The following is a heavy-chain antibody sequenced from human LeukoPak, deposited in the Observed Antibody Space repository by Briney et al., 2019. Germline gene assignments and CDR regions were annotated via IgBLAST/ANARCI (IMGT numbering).Heavy chain of an antibody. V-gene: IGHV3-43*02. Sequence: GGSLRLSCAASGFTFDDYAMHWVRQAPGKGLEWVSLISGDGGSTYYADSVKVRFTISRDNSKHSLYLQMNSLRTEDTGLYYCAKDMRSGFYYYYYGMDVWGQGATVTVSS. CDR3: AKDMRSGFYYYYYGMDV. CDR2: ISGDGGST. J-gene: IGHJ6*02. D-gene: IGHD3-3*01. CDR1: GFTFDDYA.